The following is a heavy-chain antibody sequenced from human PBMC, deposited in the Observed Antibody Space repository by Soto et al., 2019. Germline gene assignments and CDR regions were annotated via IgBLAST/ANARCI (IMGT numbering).Heavy chain of an antibody. CDR1: GYTFTSYG. CDR2: ISAYNGNT. V-gene: IGHV1-18*01. Sequence: QVQLVQSGAEVKKPGASVKVSCKASGYTFTSYGISWVRQAPGQGLEWMGWISAYNGNTNYAQKPQGRVTMTTDTSTSTAYMELRSLRSDDTAVYYCARGEGYCISTSCEYYYYGMDVWGQGTTVTVSS. CDR3: ARGEGYCISTSCEYYYYGMDV. D-gene: IGHD2-2*01. J-gene: IGHJ6*02.